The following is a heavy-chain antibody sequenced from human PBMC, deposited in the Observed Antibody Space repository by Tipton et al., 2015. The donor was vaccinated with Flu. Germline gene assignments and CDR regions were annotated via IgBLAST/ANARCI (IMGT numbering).Heavy chain of an antibody. CDR1: GGIFTTYG. J-gene: IGHJ4*02. CDR2: IIPIFGTA. D-gene: IGHD4/OR15-4a*01. CDR3: ASHLTIYGDNPWDY. V-gene: IGHV1-69*01. Sequence: QLVQSGAEVKKPGSSVKVSCKASGGIFTTYGFFWVRQAPGQGLEWMGGIIPIFGTANYAQKFQDIVTITADEATSTVYMELTSLRSDDTAVYYCASHLTIYGDNPWDYWGQGTLVTV.